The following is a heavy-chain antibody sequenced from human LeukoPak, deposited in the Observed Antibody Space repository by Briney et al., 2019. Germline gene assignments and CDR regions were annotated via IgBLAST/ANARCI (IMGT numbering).Heavy chain of an antibody. D-gene: IGHD3-22*01. CDR2: IYYSGST. V-gene: IGHV4-59*01. Sequence: SETLSLTCTVSGGSISSYYWSWIRQPPGKGLEWIGYIYYSGSTNYNPSLKSRVTISVDTSKNQFSLKLNSVTPADTAVYYCARTLPNYYDSSGYFRFDPWGQGTLVTVSS. CDR1: GGSISSYY. CDR3: ARTLPNYYDSSGYFRFDP. J-gene: IGHJ5*02.